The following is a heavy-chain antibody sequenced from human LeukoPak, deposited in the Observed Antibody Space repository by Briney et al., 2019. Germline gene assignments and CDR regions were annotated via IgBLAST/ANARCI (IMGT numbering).Heavy chain of an antibody. Sequence: SETLSLTCTVSGGSISSYYWSWIRQPPGKGLEWIGYIYYSGSTNYNPSLKSRVTISVDTSKNQFSLKLSSVTAADTAVYYCARCLGSSSSWYDQTNWFDPWGQGTLVTVSS. CDR1: GGSISSYY. D-gene: IGHD6-13*01. CDR2: IYYSGST. CDR3: ARCLGSSSSWYDQTNWFDP. J-gene: IGHJ5*02. V-gene: IGHV4-59*01.